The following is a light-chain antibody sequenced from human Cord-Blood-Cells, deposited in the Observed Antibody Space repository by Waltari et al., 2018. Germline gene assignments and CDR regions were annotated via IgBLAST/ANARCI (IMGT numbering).Light chain of an antibody. V-gene: IGLV2-14*01. J-gene: IGLJ3*02. CDR3: SSYTSSSTLV. Sequence: QSALTQPASVSGSPGQSITISCTGTSSDVGGYNYVSWYQQHPGKAPKRMIYDVSKRPSGVSNRSSGSKSGNTAALTISGLQAEDEADYYCSSYTSSSTLVFGGGTKLTVL. CDR2: DVS. CDR1: SSDVGGYNY.